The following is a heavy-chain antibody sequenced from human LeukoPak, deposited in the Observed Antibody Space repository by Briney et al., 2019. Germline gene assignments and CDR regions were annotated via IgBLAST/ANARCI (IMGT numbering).Heavy chain of an antibody. D-gene: IGHD3-22*01. V-gene: IGHV3-23*01. Sequence: GGSLRLSCAASGFTFSKYGMNWVRQAPGKGLEWVSGIGVGGTTYYAESVKGRFTISRDTSKNTLYLQMNSLRAEDTAVYYCAKAQGYYDCWGQGTLVTVPS. J-gene: IGHJ4*02. CDR2: IGVGGTT. CDR1: GFTFSKYG. CDR3: AKAQGYYDC.